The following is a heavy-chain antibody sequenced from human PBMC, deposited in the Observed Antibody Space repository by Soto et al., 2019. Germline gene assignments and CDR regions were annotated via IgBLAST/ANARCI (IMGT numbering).Heavy chain of an antibody. CDR2: ISGSGATT. D-gene: IGHD6-6*01. Sequence: GALRLSCAASGFTFSSYTMTWVRQAPGEGLEWVSSISGSGATTYYADSVRGRFTISRDNSKNTLYLQMTSPRAEDTAVYYCAKDGIAARPNKPKVNWFDPWGQGTVVTVSS. J-gene: IGHJ5*02. CDR3: AKDGIAARPNKPKVNWFDP. CDR1: GFTFSSYT. V-gene: IGHV3-23*01.